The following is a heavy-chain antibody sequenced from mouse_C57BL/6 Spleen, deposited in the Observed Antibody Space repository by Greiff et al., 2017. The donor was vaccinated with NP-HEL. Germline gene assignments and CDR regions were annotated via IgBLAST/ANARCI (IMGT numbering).Heavy chain of an antibody. Sequence: VQLQQSGAELVKPGASVKLSCKASGYTFTSYWMHWVKQRPGQGLEWIGMIHPNSGSTNYNEKFKSKATLTVDKSSSTAYMQLSSLTSEDSAVYYCARIITTVVGDYWGQGTTLTVSS. J-gene: IGHJ2*01. V-gene: IGHV1-64*01. CDR2: IHPNSGST. CDR1: GYTFTSYW. D-gene: IGHD1-1*01. CDR3: ARIITTVVGDY.